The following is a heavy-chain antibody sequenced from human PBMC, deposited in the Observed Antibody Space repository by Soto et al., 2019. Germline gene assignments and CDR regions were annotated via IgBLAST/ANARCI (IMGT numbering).Heavy chain of an antibody. V-gene: IGHV3-13*01. CDR2: IGTAGDT. Sequence: EVQLVESGGGLVQPGGSLRLSCAASGFTFSSYDMHWVRQATGKGLEWVSAIGTAGDTYYPGSVKGRFTISRENAKNSLYLQMNSLRAEDTAVYYCARVSADGYNLCFDYWGQGTLFTVSS. CDR3: ARVSADGYNLCFDY. CDR1: GFTFSSYD. D-gene: IGHD5-12*01. J-gene: IGHJ4*02.